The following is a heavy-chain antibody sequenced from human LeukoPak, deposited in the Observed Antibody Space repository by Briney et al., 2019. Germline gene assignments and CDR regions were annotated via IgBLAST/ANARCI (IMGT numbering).Heavy chain of an antibody. D-gene: IGHD2-2*01. CDR3: VSVPAGMGYYHLDV. J-gene: IGHJ6*03. CDR2: SRDKVNSYTT. CDR1: GFTFSDHY. V-gene: IGHV3-72*01. Sequence: PGGSLRLSCAASGFTFSDHYMDWVRQAPGKGPEWVGRSRDKVNSYTTEYAASVKGRFTVSRDDSKNSLYLQMNSLKTEDTAVYYCVSVPAGMGYYHLDVWGKGTTVTVSS.